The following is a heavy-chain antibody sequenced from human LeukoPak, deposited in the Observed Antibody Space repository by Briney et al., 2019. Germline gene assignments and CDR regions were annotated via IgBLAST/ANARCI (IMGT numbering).Heavy chain of an antibody. CDR2: INHSGST. CDR3: ARRSSIAAAVPLEVGY. Sequence: SETLSLTCAVYGGSFSGYYWSWIRQPPGKGLEWIGEINHSGSTNYNPSLKSRVTISVDTSKNQFSLKLSSVTAADTAVYYCARRSSIAAAVPLEVGYWGRGNLVTASS. V-gene: IGHV4-34*01. D-gene: IGHD6-13*01. CDR1: GGSFSGYY. J-gene: IGHJ4*02.